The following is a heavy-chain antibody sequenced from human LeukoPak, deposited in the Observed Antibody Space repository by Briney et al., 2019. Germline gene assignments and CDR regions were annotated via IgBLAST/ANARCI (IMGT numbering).Heavy chain of an antibody. CDR1: GFAFSSYG. V-gene: IGHV3-33*01. J-gene: IGHJ4*02. Sequence: PGGSLRLSCAASGFAFSSYGMHWVRQAPGKGLEWVAVIWYDGSNKYYADSVKDRFTISRDNSKNTLYLQMNSLRAEDTAVYYCARDKTHWWYYYDSSGFHFDYWGQGTLVTVSS. CDR3: ARDKTHWWYYYDSSGFHFDY. D-gene: IGHD3-22*01. CDR2: IWYDGSNK.